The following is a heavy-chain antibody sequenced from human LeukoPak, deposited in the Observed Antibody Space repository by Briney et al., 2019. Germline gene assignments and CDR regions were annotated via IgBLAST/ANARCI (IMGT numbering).Heavy chain of an antibody. CDR2: IRSDGSIT. CDR1: GFIFSSYA. D-gene: IGHD2-15*01. Sequence: PGGSLRLSCAASGFIFSSYAMSWVRQARGRGREWVSAIRSDGSITNYADSVKGRFTISTDNTKNTLYLQINSVRAEDTPLYHCATRSCSGGSCNFDYWGQGTLVTVSS. J-gene: IGHJ4*02. V-gene: IGHV3-23*01. CDR3: ATRSCSGGSCNFDY.